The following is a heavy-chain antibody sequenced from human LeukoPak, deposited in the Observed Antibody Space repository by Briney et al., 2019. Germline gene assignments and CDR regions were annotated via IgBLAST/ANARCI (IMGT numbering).Heavy chain of an antibody. V-gene: IGHV4-4*02. CDR2: IYHSGTT. CDR1: GVSISSSNW. D-gene: IGHD3-10*01. Sequence: SGTLSLTCAVSGVSISSSNWWSWVRQPHGRGLEWIGEIYHSGTTNYNPSLKSRVTISVDKSKNQFSLNLTSVTAADTAVYYCARVKYYGSGTYVFDYWGQGTLVTVSS. CDR3: ARVKYYGSGTYVFDY. J-gene: IGHJ4*02.